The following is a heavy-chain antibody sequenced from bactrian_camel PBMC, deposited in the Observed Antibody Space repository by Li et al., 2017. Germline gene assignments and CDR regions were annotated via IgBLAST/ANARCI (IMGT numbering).Heavy chain of an antibody. D-gene: IGHD1*01. CDR1: GYAGGRHC. CDR2: IRTGYPYTS. J-gene: IGHJ4*01. CDR3: AASFQLPCLGSDKRAYDY. V-gene: IGHV3S1*01. Sequence: HVQLVESGGGSVQTGGSARLSCTTSGYAGGRHCMAWFRQAPGKEREGVASIRTGYPYTSDYADSVKGRFTISQDNAGNTLYLQMNSLQPEDTAVYFCAASFQLPCLGSDKRAYDYWGQGTQVTVS.